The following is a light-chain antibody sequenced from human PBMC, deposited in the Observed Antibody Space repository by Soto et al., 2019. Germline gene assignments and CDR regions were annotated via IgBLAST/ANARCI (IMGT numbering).Light chain of an antibody. CDR2: DAY. V-gene: IGKV1-5*01. J-gene: IGKJ1*01. CDR3: QPYNSYSEA. CDR1: QSISSW. Sequence: DIQMTQSPSTLPASVGDRVTITCRASQSISSWLAWYQQKPGKAPKLLIYDAYSLESGVTSRFSGSGSGTEFTLTISSLQPDDFATYYCQPYNSYSEAFGPGTKVEIK.